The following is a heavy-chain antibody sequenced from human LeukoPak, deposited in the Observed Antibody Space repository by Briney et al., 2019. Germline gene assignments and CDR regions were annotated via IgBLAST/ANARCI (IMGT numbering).Heavy chain of an antibody. D-gene: IGHD3-3*01. Sequence: GGSLRLSCAASGFTFSSYAMSWVRPAPGEGLEWVSAISGSGGSTYYADSVKGRFTISRDNSKNTLYLQMNSLRAEDTAVYYCAKDGRNYDFWSGSSFGDYWGQGTLVTVSS. CDR2: ISGSGGST. V-gene: IGHV3-23*01. CDR3: AKDGRNYDFWSGSSFGDY. J-gene: IGHJ4*02. CDR1: GFTFSSYA.